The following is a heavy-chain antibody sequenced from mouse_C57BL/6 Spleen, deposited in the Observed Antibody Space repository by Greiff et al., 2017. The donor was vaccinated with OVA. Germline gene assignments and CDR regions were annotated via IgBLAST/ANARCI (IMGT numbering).Heavy chain of an antibody. D-gene: IGHD1-1*01. CDR3: ARWGTTVVAPDY. Sequence: EVQLQQSGGGLVQPGGSLSLSCAASGFTFTDYYMSWVRQPPGKALEWLGFIRNKANGYTTEYSASVKGRFTISRDNSQSILYLQMNALRAEDSATYYCARWGTTVVAPDYWGQGTTLTVSS. V-gene: IGHV7-3*01. CDR1: GFTFTDYY. J-gene: IGHJ2*01. CDR2: IRNKANGYTT.